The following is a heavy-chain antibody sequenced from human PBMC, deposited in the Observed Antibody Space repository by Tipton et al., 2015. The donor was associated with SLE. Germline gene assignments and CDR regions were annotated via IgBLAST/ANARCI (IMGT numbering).Heavy chain of an antibody. CDR1: GDSVSSNSAA. CDR3: AREEVAYKDGFDV. D-gene: IGHD5-12*01. J-gene: IGHJ3*01. V-gene: IGHV6-1*01. CDR2: TYYRSKWYN. Sequence: TCAISGDSVSSNSAAWNWIRQSPSRGLEWLGRTYYRSKWYNDYAESVKSRITINPDTSKNHFSLHLDSVTPEDTAVYYCAREEVAYKDGFDVWGQGTMVTVSS.